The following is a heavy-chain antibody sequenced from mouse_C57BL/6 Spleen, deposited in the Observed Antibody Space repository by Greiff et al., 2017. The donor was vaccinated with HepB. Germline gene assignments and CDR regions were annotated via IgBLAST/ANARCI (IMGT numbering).Heavy chain of an antibody. Sequence: EVMLVESGGGLVKPGGSLKLSCAASGFTFSSYAMSWVRQTPEKRLEWVATISDGGSYTYYPDNVKGRFTISRDNAKNNLYLQMSHLKSEDTAMYYCARGHYWYFDVWGTGTTVTVSS. CDR1: GFTFSSYA. CDR2: ISDGGSYT. CDR3: ARGHYWYFDV. J-gene: IGHJ1*03. V-gene: IGHV5-4*03.